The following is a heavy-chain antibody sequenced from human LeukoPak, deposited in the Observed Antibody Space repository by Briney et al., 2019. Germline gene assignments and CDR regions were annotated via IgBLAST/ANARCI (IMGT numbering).Heavy chain of an antibody. J-gene: IGHJ6*03. CDR2: IYYSGST. CDR1: GGSISSSSYY. V-gene: IGHV4-39*07. Sequence: SETLSLTCTVSGGSISSSSYYWGWIRQPPGKGLEWIGSIYYSGSTYYNPSLKSRVTISVDTSKNQFSLKLSSVTAADTAVYYCARDRLSNSSGWYLLSRYYYMDVWGKGTTVTVSS. D-gene: IGHD6-19*01. CDR3: ARDRLSNSSGWYLLSRYYYMDV.